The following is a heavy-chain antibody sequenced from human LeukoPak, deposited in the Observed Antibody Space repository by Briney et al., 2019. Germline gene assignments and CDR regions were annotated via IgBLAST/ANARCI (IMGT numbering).Heavy chain of an antibody. Sequence: ASVKVSCKASGDSFTGDYMHWVRQAPGQGLEWMGWINPNSGGTNYVQKFQGRVTMTGDTSISTAYMELSRLRSDDTAVYYSARRQPWWDSGYDGDKFDYWGQGTLVTVSS. CDR2: INPNSGGT. J-gene: IGHJ4*02. V-gene: IGHV1-2*02. CDR1: GDSFTGDY. D-gene: IGHD5-12*01. CDR3: ARRQPWWDSGYDGDKFDY.